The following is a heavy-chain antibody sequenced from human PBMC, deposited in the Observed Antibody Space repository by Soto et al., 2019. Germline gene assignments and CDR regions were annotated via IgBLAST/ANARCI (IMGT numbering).Heavy chain of an antibody. J-gene: IGHJ4*02. CDR3: ATVGAGNNFDY. V-gene: IGHV1-2*02. CDR1: GYTFTGYY. Sequence: ASVNVSCKSSGYTFTGYYIHWVRQAPGQGLEWMGWINPNSGGTNHAQKFQGRVTMTRDTSISTAYMELSRLRSDDTAVYYCATVGAGNNFDYWGQGTLVTVSS. D-gene: IGHD1-26*01. CDR2: INPNSGGT.